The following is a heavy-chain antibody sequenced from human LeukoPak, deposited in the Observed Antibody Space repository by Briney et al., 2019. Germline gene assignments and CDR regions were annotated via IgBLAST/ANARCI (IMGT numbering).Heavy chain of an antibody. CDR2: ISGSGDST. V-gene: IGHV3-23*01. J-gene: IGHJ4*02. Sequence: GGSLRLSCAASGFTFSSYSMIWVRQAPGKGLEWVSSISGSGDSTYYADSVKGRFTISRDNFKSTLYLQLNSLRAEDTAVYYCAKARGLDYGDYVIFDYWGQGTLVTVSS. CDR1: GFTFSSYS. D-gene: IGHD4-17*01. CDR3: AKARGLDYGDYVIFDY.